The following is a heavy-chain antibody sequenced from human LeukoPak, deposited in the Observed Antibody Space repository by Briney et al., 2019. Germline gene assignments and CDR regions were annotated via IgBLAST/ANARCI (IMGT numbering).Heavy chain of an antibody. D-gene: IGHD6-13*01. Sequence: ASVKVSCKASGYTFTSYGISWVRQAPGQGLEWMGWISAYNGNTNYAQKLQGRVTMTTDTSTSTAYMELSSLRSEDTAVYYCAKDSSSWYGKWFDPWGQGTLVTVSS. CDR1: GYTFTSYG. CDR2: ISAYNGNT. J-gene: IGHJ5*02. CDR3: AKDSSSWYGKWFDP. V-gene: IGHV1-18*01.